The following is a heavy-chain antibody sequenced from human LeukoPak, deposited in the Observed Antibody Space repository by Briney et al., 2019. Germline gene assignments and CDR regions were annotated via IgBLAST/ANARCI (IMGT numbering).Heavy chain of an antibody. CDR3: ARGPYYYDSSGAFDI. V-gene: IGHV4-38-2*02. CDR2: IYHSGST. D-gene: IGHD3-22*01. J-gene: IGHJ3*02. CDR1: GYSISSGYY. Sequence: SETLSLTCTDSGYSISSGYYWGWIRQPPGKGLEWIGSIYHSGSTHYNPSLKSRVTISVDTSTNKLSLKLSSVTDADTAVYFCARGPYYYDSSGAFDIWGQGTMVTVSS.